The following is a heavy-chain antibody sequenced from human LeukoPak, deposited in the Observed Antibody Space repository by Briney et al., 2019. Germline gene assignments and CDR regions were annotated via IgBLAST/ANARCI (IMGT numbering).Heavy chain of an antibody. D-gene: IGHD2-2*01. CDR1: GGTFSSYA. V-gene: IGHV1-69*13. Sequence: ASVKVSCKASGGTFSSYAISWVRQAPGQGLEWMGGIIPIFGTANYAQTFQGRVTITADESTSTAYMELSSLRSEDTAVYYCASSSSIHIYGMDVWGKGTTVTVSS. J-gene: IGHJ6*04. CDR2: IIPIFGTA. CDR3: ASSSSIHIYGMDV.